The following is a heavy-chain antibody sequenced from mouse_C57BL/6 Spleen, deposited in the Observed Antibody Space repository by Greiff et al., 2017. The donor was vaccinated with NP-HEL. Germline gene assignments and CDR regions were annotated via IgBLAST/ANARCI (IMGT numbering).Heavy chain of an antibody. J-gene: IGHJ3*01. CDR2: IYPGDGDT. D-gene: IGHD2-2*01. V-gene: IGHV1-82*01. CDR3: ARSGIYDGYDGETWFAY. CDR1: GYAFSSSW. Sequence: QVQLKESGPELVKPGASVKISCKASGYAFSSSWMNWVKQRPGKGLEWIGRIYPGDGDTNYNGKFKGKATLTADKSSSTAYMQLSSLTSEDSAVYFCARSGIYDGYDGETWFAYWGQGTLVTVAA.